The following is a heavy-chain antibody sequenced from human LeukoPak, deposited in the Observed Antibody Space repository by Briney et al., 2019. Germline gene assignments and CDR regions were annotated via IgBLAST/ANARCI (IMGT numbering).Heavy chain of an antibody. Sequence: MSSETLSLTCTVSGGSISSYYWSLIRQPPGKGLEWIGYVYYSGSTNYNPSLKSRVTISVDTSKNQFSLKLRSVTAADTAVYYCARDPKGYSSGWYHGMDVWGQGTAVTVSS. D-gene: IGHD6-19*01. J-gene: IGHJ6*02. CDR3: ARDPKGYSSGWYHGMDV. CDR1: GGSISSYY. CDR2: VYYSGST. V-gene: IGHV4-59*01.